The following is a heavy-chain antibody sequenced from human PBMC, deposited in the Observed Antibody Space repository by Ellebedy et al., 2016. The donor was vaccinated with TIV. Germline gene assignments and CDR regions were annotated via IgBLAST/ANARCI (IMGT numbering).Heavy chain of an antibody. CDR2: ISSSSSYI. V-gene: IGHV3-21*01. CDR3: ARLGISDWYFDY. Sequence: PGGSLRLSCAASGFTFSSYSMNWVRQAPGKGLEWVSSISSSSSYIYYADSVKGRFTISRDNAKNSLYLQMNSLRAEDTAVYYCARLGISDWYFDYWGQGTLVTVSS. J-gene: IGHJ4*02. D-gene: IGHD7-27*01. CDR1: GFTFSSYS.